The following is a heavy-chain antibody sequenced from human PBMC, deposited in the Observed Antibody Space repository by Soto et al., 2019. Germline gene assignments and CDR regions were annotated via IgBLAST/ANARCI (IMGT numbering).Heavy chain of an antibody. CDR3: AKASVRYYFDL. V-gene: IGHV3-23*01. D-gene: IGHD2-15*01. CDR1: GYIFKNYA. CDR2: ISDHGGAT. Sequence: EVHLLQSGGGLVQPGGSLRLSCGGSGYIFKNYAMAWVRQAPGKGLEWVSVISDHGGATYYAESVKGRFTISRDNSRDILFLDMTRLSAGDTAVYFCAKASVRYYFDLWGQGNLVTVSS. J-gene: IGHJ5*02.